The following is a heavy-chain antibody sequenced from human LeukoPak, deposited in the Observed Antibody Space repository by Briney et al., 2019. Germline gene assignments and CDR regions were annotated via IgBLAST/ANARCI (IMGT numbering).Heavy chain of an antibody. CDR1: GFTFDDYG. J-gene: IGHJ6*03. V-gene: IGHV3-20*04. Sequence: PGGSLRLSCAASGFTFDDYGMSWVRQAPGKGLEWVSGINWNGGSTGYADSVKGRFTISRDNAKNSLYLQMNSLRAEDTALYYCARDLAVAGRLYYYYYYMDVWGKGTTVTVSS. CDR3: ARDLAVAGRLYYYYYYMDV. D-gene: IGHD6-19*01. CDR2: INWNGGST.